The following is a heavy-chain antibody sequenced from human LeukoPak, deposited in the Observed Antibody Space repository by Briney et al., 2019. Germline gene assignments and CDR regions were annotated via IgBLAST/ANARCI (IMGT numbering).Heavy chain of an antibody. CDR1: GFTFSYHW. Sequence: GGSLRLSCGASGFTFSYHWMHWVRQVPGKGLVWVSRIGGGGSSTSYADSVKSRFSISRDNAKSTLYLQMSSLRAEDTAVYYCARGPGSSGGAYVGDYWGPGTLVTVSS. J-gene: IGHJ4*01. CDR3: ARGPGSSGGAYVGDY. CDR2: IGGGGSST. V-gene: IGHV3-74*01. D-gene: IGHD3-22*01.